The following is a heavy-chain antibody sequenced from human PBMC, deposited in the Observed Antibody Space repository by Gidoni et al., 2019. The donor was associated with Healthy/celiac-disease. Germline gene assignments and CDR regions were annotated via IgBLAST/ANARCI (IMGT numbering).Heavy chain of an antibody. Sequence: QVQLVQSGAEVKKPAASVKVSCKASGYTFTSYYMPWVRQAHGQGLEWMGIINPSGGSTSYAQKFQGRVTMTRDTSTSTVYMELSSLRSEDTAVYYCARDHEYSSSSEYYYYYYGMDVWGQGTTVTVSS. D-gene: IGHD6-6*01. CDR1: GYTFTSYY. CDR2: INPSGGST. CDR3: ARDHEYSSSSEYYYYYYGMDV. J-gene: IGHJ6*02. V-gene: IGHV1-46*01.